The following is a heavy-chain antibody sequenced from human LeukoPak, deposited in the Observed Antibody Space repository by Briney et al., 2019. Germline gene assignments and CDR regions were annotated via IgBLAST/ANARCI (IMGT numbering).Heavy chain of an antibody. CDR2: IMGSGSST. V-gene: IGHV3-23*01. J-gene: IGHJ4*02. CDR3: AKEGIAAVGVYFDY. CDR1: GFSFSSYA. D-gene: IGHD6-13*01. Sequence: GGSLRLSCAVSGFSFSSYAMSWVRQAPGKGLEWDSGIMGSGSSTYYADSVKGRFTISRDNSKNTLYLQMNSLRAEDTAVYYCAKEGIAAVGVYFDYWGQGTLVTVSS.